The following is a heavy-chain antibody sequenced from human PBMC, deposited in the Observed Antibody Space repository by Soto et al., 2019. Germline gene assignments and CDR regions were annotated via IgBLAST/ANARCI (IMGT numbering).Heavy chain of an antibody. V-gene: IGHV4-31*03. D-gene: IGHD6-6*01. J-gene: IGHJ6*02. CDR1: GGSISSGGYY. Sequence: QVQLQESGPGLVKPSQTLSLTCTVSGGSISSGGYYWSWIRQHPGKGLEWIGYIYYSGSTYYNPSLKSRVTISVDTSKNQFSLKLSSVTAADTAVYYCAGQSIAARNTPRNGMDVWGQGTTVTVSS. CDR2: IYYSGST. CDR3: AGQSIAARNTPRNGMDV.